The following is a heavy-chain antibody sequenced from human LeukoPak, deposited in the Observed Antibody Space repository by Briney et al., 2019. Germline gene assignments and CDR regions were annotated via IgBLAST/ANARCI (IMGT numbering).Heavy chain of an antibody. Sequence: GGSLRLSCAASGFTFSSYSMNWVRQAPGKGLEWVSYISSGGSTTYYAGSVKGQFTVSRDNAKNSLYLQMNSLRAEDTAVYYCARDHMGYDYWGQGTLVTVSS. J-gene: IGHJ4*02. D-gene: IGHD1-26*01. CDR3: ARDHMGYDY. CDR2: ISSGGSTT. V-gene: IGHV3-48*04. CDR1: GFTFSSYS.